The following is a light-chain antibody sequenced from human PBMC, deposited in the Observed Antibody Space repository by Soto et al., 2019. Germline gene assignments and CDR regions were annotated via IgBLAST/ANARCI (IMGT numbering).Light chain of an antibody. V-gene: IGKV3-20*01. J-gene: IGKJ3*01. CDR2: GAS. Sequence: EIVLTQSPGTLSLSPGESATLSCRASQSVSSSYLVWYQQKPGQAPRLLMKGASSRAPGTPDRFSGSGSGTDFTLTISRLEPEDFAVYYCQQYGSSPLFTFGPGTKVDIK. CDR3: QQYGSSPLFT. CDR1: QSVSSSY.